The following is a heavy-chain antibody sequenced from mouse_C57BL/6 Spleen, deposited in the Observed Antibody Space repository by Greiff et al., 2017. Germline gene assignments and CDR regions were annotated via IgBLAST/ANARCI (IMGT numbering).Heavy chain of an antibody. CDR3: ARVDGMDAMDY. Sequence: EVKLQESGPGMVKPSQSLSLTCTVTGFSITSGYDWHCIRHFPGNKLEWMGYISYSSSTNYNPSLKSRISITHDTSKNHFFLELNSVTTEDTATYYCARVDGMDAMDYWGQGTSVTVSS. J-gene: IGHJ4*01. V-gene: IGHV3-1*01. CDR1: GFSITSGYD. D-gene: IGHD2-1*01. CDR2: ISYSSST.